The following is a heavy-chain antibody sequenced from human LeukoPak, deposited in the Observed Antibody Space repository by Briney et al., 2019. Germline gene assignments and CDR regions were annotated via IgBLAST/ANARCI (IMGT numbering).Heavy chain of an antibody. CDR2: ISYDGSNE. V-gene: IGHV3-30*03. CDR3: ARSFWGGYFDY. Sequence: GGSLRLSCAASGFTFSSYGMHWVRQAPGKGLEWVALISYDGSNEYYADSVKGRFTISRDNSKNTLYLQMNSLRAEDTAVYYCARSFWGGYFDYWGQGTLVTVSS. D-gene: IGHD7-27*01. CDR1: GFTFSSYG. J-gene: IGHJ4*02.